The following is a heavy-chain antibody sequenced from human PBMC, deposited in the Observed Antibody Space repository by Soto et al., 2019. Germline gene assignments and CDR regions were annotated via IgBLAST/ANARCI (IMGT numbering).Heavy chain of an antibody. Sequence: GGSLRLSCAASGFTFSSYAMSWVRQAPGKGLEWVSAISGSGGSTYYADSVKGRFTISRDNSKNTLYLQMNSLRAEDTAVYYCAKANSGSYATRYYGMDVWGQGTTVTVSS. CDR2: ISGSGGST. V-gene: IGHV3-23*01. CDR3: AKANSGSYATRYYGMDV. D-gene: IGHD1-26*01. CDR1: GFTFSSYA. J-gene: IGHJ6*02.